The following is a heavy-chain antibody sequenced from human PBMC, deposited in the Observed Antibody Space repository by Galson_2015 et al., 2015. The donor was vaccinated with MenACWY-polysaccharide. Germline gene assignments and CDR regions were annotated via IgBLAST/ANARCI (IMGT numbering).Heavy chain of an antibody. CDR2: MNPNSGNT. CDR1: GYTFTSYD. V-gene: IGHV1-8*01. Sequence: SVKVSCKASGYTFTSYDINWVRQATGQGLEWMGWMNPNSGNTGYAQKFQGRVTMTRNTSISTAYMELSSLRSEDTAVYYCARGRMDGGSKDDAFDIWGQGTMVTVSS. D-gene: IGHD4-23*01. J-gene: IGHJ3*02. CDR3: ARGRMDGGSKDDAFDI.